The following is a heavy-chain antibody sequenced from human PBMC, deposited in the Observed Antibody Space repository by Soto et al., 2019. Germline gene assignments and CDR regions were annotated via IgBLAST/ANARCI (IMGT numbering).Heavy chain of an antibody. CDR3: ASWSGGRCYSDYDSSGLYAGY. V-gene: IGHV3-21*01. CDR1: GFTFSSYS. CDR2: ISSSSSYI. J-gene: IGHJ4*03. D-gene: IGHD2-15*01. Sequence: EGSLRLSCAASGFTFSSYSMNWVRQAPGKGLEWVSSISSSSSYIYYADSVKGRFTISRDNAKNSLYLQMNSLRAEETAVYYCASWSGGRCYSDYDSSGLYAGYWGQGT.